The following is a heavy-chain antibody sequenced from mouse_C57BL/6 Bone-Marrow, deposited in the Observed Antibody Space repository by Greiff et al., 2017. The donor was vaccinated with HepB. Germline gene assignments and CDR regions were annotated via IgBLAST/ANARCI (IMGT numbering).Heavy chain of an antibody. D-gene: IGHD2-3*01. J-gene: IGHJ1*03. CDR3: ARGWGWDFEG. Sequence: QVQLQQPGAELVKPGASVKLSCKASGYTFTSYWMQWVNQRPGQGLEWIGAIDPSDSDTNYNQKFKGKATLTVDTSSSTAYMQRSSLTSEDAAVYDCARGWGWDFEGWGTGTTVTVAS. V-gene: IGHV1-50*01. CDR1: GYTFTSYW. CDR2: IDPSDSDT.